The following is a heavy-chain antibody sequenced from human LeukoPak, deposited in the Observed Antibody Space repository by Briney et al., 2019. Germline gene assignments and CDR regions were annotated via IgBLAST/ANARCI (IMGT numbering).Heavy chain of an antibody. V-gene: IGHV3-73*01. CDR1: GFTFSGSA. Sequence: GGSVRLSCAASGFTFSGSAMHWVRQASGKGLEWVGRIRSKANSYATAYAASVKGRFTISRDDSKNTAYLQMNSLKTEDTAVYYCTRRVDDYGDYENWFDPWGQGTLVTVSS. CDR2: IRSKANSYAT. D-gene: IGHD4-17*01. CDR3: TRRVDDYGDYENWFDP. J-gene: IGHJ5*02.